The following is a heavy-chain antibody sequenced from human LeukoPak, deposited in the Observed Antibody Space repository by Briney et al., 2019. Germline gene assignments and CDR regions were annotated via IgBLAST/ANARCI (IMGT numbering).Heavy chain of an antibody. V-gene: IGHV3-23*01. D-gene: IGHD6-13*01. CDR2: ISGSGGST. J-gene: IGHJ5*02. Sequence: PGGSLRLSCAASGFTFSSYGMHWVRQAPGKGLEWVSAISGSGGSTYYAGSVKGGFTISRDNSKNTLYLQMNSLRAEDTAVYYCAKGQQQLVFGWFDPWGQGTLVTVSS. CDR3: AKGQQQLVFGWFDP. CDR1: GFTFSSYG.